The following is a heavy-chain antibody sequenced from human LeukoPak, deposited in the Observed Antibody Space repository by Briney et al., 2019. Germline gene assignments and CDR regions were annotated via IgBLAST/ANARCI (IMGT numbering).Heavy chain of an antibody. D-gene: IGHD2-2*01. Sequence: SETLSLTCTVSGGSISSYYWSWIRQPPGKGLEWIGYIYYSGSTNYNPSLKSRVTISVDTSKNQFSLKLSSVTAADTAVYYCARGAFAVVVPAANIPRYNWFDPWGQGTLVTVPS. J-gene: IGHJ5*02. CDR2: IYYSGST. CDR1: GGSISSYY. CDR3: ARGAFAVVVPAANIPRYNWFDP. V-gene: IGHV4-59*01.